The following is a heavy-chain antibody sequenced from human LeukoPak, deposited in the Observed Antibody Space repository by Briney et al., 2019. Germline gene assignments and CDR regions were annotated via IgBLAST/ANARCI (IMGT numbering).Heavy chain of an antibody. CDR3: AKDLGKVIAAAGTSGFDT. CDR2: INWDGGST. V-gene: IGHV3-43*01. Sequence: GGSLRLSCAASGFSFDDYTMHWVRQRPGKGLEWVSLINWDGGSTFYADSVRGRFSISRDTSKHSLYLEMHSLGTDGSALYYCAKDLGKVIAAAGTSGFDTWGRGTLVTVSS. J-gene: IGHJ4*01. D-gene: IGHD6-13*01. CDR1: GFSFDDYT.